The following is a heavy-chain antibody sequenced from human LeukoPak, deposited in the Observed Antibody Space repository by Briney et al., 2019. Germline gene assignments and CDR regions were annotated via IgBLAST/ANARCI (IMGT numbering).Heavy chain of an antibody. J-gene: IGHJ4*02. V-gene: IGHV4-34*01. CDR2: INHSGST. CDR1: GWALRGYH. Sequence: TGSVYGWALRGYHWGLHYKCLGKWLDFKREINHSGSTNYNPSLKSRVTISVDTSKNQFSLKLSSVTAADTAVYYCARARRSVTMVRGSFDYWGQGTLVTVSS. D-gene: IGHD3-10*01. CDR3: ARARRSVTMVRGSFDY.